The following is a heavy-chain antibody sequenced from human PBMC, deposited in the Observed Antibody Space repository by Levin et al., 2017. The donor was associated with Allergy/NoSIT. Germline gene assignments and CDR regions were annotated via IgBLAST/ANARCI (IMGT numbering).Heavy chain of an antibody. J-gene: IGHJ5*02. V-gene: IGHV4-59*01. CDR1: GGSISSDY. CDR2: IYYSGST. D-gene: IGHD3-9*01. CDR3: ARGATTGYYRGDWFDP. Sequence: SETLSLTCTVSGGSISSDYWSWIRQPPGKGLEWIGYIYYSGSTNYNPSLKSRVTISVDTSKNQFSLKLSSVTAADTAVYYCARGATTGYYRGDWFDPWGQGTLVTVSS.